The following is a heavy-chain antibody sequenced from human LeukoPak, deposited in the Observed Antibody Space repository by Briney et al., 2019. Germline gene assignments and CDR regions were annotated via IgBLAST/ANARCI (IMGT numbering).Heavy chain of an antibody. CDR1: RFTFSSYD. Sequence: PGGSLRLSCAASRFTFSSYDVNWVRQAPGKGLEWVSSISSSSSYIYYADSVKGRFTISRDNAKNSLYLQMNSLRAEDTAVYYCARSGDYGGGFDYWGQGTLVTVSS. J-gene: IGHJ4*02. V-gene: IGHV3-21*01. CDR3: ARSGDYGGGFDY. D-gene: IGHD4-17*01. CDR2: ISSSSSYI.